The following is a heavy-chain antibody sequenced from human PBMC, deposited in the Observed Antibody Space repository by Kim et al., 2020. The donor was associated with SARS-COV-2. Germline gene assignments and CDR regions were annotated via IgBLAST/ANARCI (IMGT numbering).Heavy chain of an antibody. J-gene: IGHJ4*01. CDR2: INHSGST. D-gene: IGHD3-22*01. CDR3: ARGEDSSGYYYDPFDY. V-gene: IGHV4-34*01. Sequence: SETLSLTCAFYGGSFSGYYWSWIRQPPGKGLEWIGEINHSGSTNYNPSLKSRVTISVDTSKNQFSLKLSSVTAADTAVYYCARGEDSSGYYYDPFDYWG. CDR1: GGSFSGYY.